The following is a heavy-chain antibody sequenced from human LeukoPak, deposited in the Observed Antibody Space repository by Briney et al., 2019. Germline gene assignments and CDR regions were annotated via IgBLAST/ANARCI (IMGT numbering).Heavy chain of an antibody. J-gene: IGHJ3*02. D-gene: IGHD6-13*01. Sequence: SETLSLTCTVSGGSISSYYWSWIRQPPGKGLEWIGYIYYSGSTNYNPSLKSRVTISVDTSKNQFSLKLSSVTAADTAVYYCARDPREKYSSTRVGAFDIRGQGTMVTVSS. V-gene: IGHV4-59*01. CDR1: GGSISSYY. CDR3: ARDPREKYSSTRVGAFDI. CDR2: IYYSGST.